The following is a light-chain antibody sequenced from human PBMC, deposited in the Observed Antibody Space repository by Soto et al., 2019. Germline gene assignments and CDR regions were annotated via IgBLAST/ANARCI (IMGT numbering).Light chain of an antibody. CDR3: QHGYSTPLT. V-gene: IGKV1-39*01. CDR2: AAS. Sequence: DMQVTQSPSSLSASVGDRVTITCRASQSISTYLHWYQQKPGKAPNLLIYAASTLQSGVPSRFSGSGSGTDFTLTISSLQPEDFATYFCQHGYSTPLTFGGGTKVDIK. J-gene: IGKJ4*01. CDR1: QSISTY.